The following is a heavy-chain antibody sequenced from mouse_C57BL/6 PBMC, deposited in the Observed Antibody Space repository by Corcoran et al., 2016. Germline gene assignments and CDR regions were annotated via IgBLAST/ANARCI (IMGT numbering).Heavy chain of an antibody. CDR1: GYTFTTYG. D-gene: IGHD1-1*01. V-gene: IGHV9-3*01. Sequence: QIQLVQSGPELKKPGETVKISCKASGYTFTTYGMSWVKQAPGKGLKWMGWINTYSGVPTYADDFKGRFAFSLETSASTAYLQINNLKNEDTATYFCARDYTTVPHYYAMDYWGQGTSVTVSS. CDR3: ARDYTTVPHYYAMDY. CDR2: INTYSGVP. J-gene: IGHJ4*01.